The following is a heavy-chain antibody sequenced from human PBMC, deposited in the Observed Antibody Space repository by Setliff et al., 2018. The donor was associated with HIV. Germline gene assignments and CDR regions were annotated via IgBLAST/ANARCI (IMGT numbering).Heavy chain of an antibody. CDR1: SGSISSDTYH. J-gene: IGHJ4*02. V-gene: IGHV4-61*09. D-gene: IGHD2-21*01. Sequence: SETLSLTCTVSSGSISSDTYHYSWIRQPAGKGLEWIGQTYSSGSTKCNPSLKSRVTISVDTSKNQFSLTLSSVTAADTAMYYCATYAGNGGGKGYWGQGTLVTVSS. CDR2: TYSSGST. CDR3: ATYAGNGGGKGY.